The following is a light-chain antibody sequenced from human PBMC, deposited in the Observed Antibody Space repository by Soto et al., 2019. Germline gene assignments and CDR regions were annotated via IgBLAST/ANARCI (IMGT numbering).Light chain of an antibody. Sequence: DIQMTQSPSSLSASVGDRVTITCRASQNISSYLNWYQQKPGKDPKLLIYAASSLQSGVPSRFSGSGSGTDFTLTISSLQPEDFATYYCQQSYSTPYTFGQGTKLEIK. CDR1: QNISSY. CDR3: QQSYSTPYT. J-gene: IGKJ2*01. V-gene: IGKV1-39*01. CDR2: AAS.